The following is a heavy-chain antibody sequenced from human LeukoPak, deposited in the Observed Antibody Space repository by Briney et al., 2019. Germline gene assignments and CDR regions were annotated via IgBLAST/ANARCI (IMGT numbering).Heavy chain of an antibody. Sequence: GSLRLSCAASGFTFSNYAMSWVRQAPGKGLEWVSAITGSGGNTYYADSVKGRFTISRDNSKNTLYLQMNSLRDEDTAVYYCAKWGDFDVLTGYYVPDFWGQGTPVTVSS. CDR2: ITGSGGNT. J-gene: IGHJ4*02. D-gene: IGHD3-9*01. CDR1: GFTFSNYA. V-gene: IGHV3-23*01. CDR3: AKWGDFDVLTGYYVPDF.